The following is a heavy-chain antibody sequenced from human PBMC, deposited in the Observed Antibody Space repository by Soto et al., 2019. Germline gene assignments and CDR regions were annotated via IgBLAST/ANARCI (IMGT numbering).Heavy chain of an antibody. CDR1: EFPISSYA. CDR3: AKPRGITFGGVIVPPPGDD. Sequence: GVPMSHSCSVSEFPISSYAMSWVSQAPGKGLEWVSAISGSGGSTYYADSVKGRFTISRDNSKNTLYLQMNSLRAEDTAVYYCAKPRGITFGGVIVPPPGDDWGQGTLVTVS. D-gene: IGHD3-16*02. V-gene: IGHV3-23*01. CDR2: ISGSGGST. J-gene: IGHJ4*02.